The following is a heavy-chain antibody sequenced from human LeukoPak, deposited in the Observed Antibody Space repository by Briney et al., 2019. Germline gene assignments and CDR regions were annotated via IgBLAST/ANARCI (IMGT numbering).Heavy chain of an antibody. J-gene: IGHJ4*02. CDR3: ARQTGSGLFILP. V-gene: IGHV4-39*01. D-gene: IGHD3/OR15-3a*01. CDR2: IYYSGNT. CDR1: GGSISSSSYY. Sequence: PSETLSLTCTVSGGSISSSSYYWGWIPHPPGEGLGWIGSIYYSGNTYYNASLKSQVSISIDTSKNQFSLRLTSVTAADTAVYYCARQTGSGLFILPGGQGTLVTVSS.